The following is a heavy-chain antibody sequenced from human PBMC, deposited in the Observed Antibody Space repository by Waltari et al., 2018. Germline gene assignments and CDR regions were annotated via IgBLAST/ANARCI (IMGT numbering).Heavy chain of an antibody. V-gene: IGHV1-69-2*01. CDR2: VDPEDGET. J-gene: IGHJ3*01. CDR1: GYTFSDYY. Sequence: EVQLLQSGAELQEPGTTARISCKVSGYTFSDYYIHWVQQAPGKGLRWMGLVDPEDGETIYADNFQGRVTISADTSTDTAFMELSSLRSEDTAVFYCATALGDSSSASRPFDFWGQGTMITVSS. CDR3: ATALGDSSSASRPFDF. D-gene: IGHD6-19*01.